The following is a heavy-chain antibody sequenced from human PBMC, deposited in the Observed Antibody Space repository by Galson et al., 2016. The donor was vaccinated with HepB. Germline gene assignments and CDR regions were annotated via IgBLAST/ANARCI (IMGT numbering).Heavy chain of an antibody. CDR2: ISTRRTT. CDR1: GFVFSNFG. D-gene: IGHD1-1*01. V-gene: IGHV3-23*01. CDR3: AKERLVRRIFDH. J-gene: IGHJ4*02. Sequence: SLRLSCAASGFVFSNFGLSWVRQAPGKGLEWVASISTRRTTYYSDSVQGRFTISRDNSNHTLYLKMNGLRAEDTAVYYCAKERLVRRIFDHWGQGTLLTVSS.